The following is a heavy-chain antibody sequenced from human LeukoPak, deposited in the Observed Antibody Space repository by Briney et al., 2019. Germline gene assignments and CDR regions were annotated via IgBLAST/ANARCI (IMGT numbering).Heavy chain of an antibody. D-gene: IGHD2-15*01. J-gene: IGHJ4*02. Sequence: QPGGSLRLSCAASGFTFSSYAMSWVRQAPGKGLEWVSAISGSGGSTYYADSVKGRFTISRDNSKNTLYLQMNSLRAEDTAVYYCARGDVVVVVAAPTDYWGQGTLVTVSS. CDR2: ISGSGGST. V-gene: IGHV3-23*01. CDR3: ARGDVVVVVAAPTDY. CDR1: GFTFSSYA.